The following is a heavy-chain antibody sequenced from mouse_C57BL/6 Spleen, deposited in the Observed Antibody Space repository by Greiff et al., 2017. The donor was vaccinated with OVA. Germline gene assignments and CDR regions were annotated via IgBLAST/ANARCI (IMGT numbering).Heavy chain of an antibody. CDR3: ARYKPSTVVAPGDV. CDR1: GYAFSSSW. Sequence: QVQLQQSGPELVKPGASVKISCKASGYAFSSSWMNWVKQRPGKGLEWIGRIYPGDGDTNYNGKFKGKATLTADKSSSTAYMQLSSLTSEDSAVYFCARYKPSTVVAPGDVWGTGTTVTVSS. V-gene: IGHV1-82*01. CDR2: IYPGDGDT. D-gene: IGHD1-1*01. J-gene: IGHJ1*03.